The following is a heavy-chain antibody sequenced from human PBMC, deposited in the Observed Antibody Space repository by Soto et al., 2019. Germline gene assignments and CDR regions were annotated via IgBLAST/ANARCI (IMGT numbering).Heavy chain of an antibody. CDR1: GFNYRFYA. Sequence: GGSMRLSFAPSGFNYRFYAMHWVRHAPGKGLEWVAVISFDGNNIYYADSVPGRLTICSDRSSSMLYQQINNRNPEVSGIYSCARVRCRSICCVTQFDNWGQGAVVTVSS. V-gene: IGHV3-30-3*01. D-gene: IGHD2-21*02. J-gene: IGHJ4*02. CDR3: ARVRCRSICCVTQFDN. CDR2: ISFDGNNI.